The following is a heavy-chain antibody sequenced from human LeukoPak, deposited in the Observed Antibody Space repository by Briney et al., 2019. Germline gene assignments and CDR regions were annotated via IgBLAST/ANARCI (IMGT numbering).Heavy chain of an antibody. D-gene: IGHD3-10*01. CDR2: ISGSGGST. V-gene: IGHV3-23*01. CDR1: GFTFSSYA. Sequence: HPGGSLRLSCAASGFTFSSYAMSWVRQAPGKGLEWVSAISGSGGSTYYAGSVKGRFTISRDNSKNTLYLQMNSLRAEDTAVYYCAKVGSYGSGIWQSYYGMDVWGQGTTVTVSS. CDR3: AKVGSYGSGIWQSYYGMDV. J-gene: IGHJ6*02.